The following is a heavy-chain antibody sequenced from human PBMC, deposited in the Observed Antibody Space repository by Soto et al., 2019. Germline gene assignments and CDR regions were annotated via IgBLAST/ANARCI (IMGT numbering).Heavy chain of an antibody. Sequence: EVQLVESGGGLVKPGGSLRLSCAASGFTFSSYSMNWVRQAPGKGLEWVSSISSSSSYIYYADSVKGRFTISRDNAKNSRYLQMNSLRAEDTAVYYCARDGGRRGGGYFDLWGRGTLVTVSS. CDR3: ARDGGRRGGGYFDL. CDR2: ISSSSSYI. J-gene: IGHJ2*01. CDR1: GFTFSSYS. D-gene: IGHD3-16*01. V-gene: IGHV3-21*01.